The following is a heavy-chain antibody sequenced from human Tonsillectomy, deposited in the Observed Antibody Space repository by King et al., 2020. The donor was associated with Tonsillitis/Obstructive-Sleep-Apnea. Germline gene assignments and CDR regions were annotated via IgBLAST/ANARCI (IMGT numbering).Heavy chain of an antibody. V-gene: IGHV3-48*03. J-gene: IGHJ6*03. Sequence: VQLVESGGGLVQPGGSLRLSCAASGFTFSSYEMNWVRQAPGKGLEWVSYISSSGSTIYYADSVKGRFTISRDNAKNSLYLQMNSLRAEDTAVYYCARDHAPYSSSWLYSSGWYYYYYYYMDVWGKGTTVTVSS. CDR3: ARDHAPYSSSWLYSSGWYYYYYYYMDV. CDR1: GFTFSSYE. CDR2: ISSSGSTI. D-gene: IGHD6-13*01.